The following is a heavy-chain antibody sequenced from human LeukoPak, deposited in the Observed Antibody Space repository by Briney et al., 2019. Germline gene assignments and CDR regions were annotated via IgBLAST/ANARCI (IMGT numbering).Heavy chain of an antibody. D-gene: IGHD1-26*01. CDR3: ARESGSYYFDY. V-gene: IGHV1-3*01. J-gene: IGHJ4*02. CDR2: INAGNGNT. CDR1: GYTFTSYA. Sequence: ASVKVSCKASGYTFTSYAMHWVRQAPGQRLEWMGWINAGNGNTKYSQKFQGRVTITRDTTASTAYMELSSLRSEDTAVYYCARESGSYYFDYWGQGTLVTVSS.